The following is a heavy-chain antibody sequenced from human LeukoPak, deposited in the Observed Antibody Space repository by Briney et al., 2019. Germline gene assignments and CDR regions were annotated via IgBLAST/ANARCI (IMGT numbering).Heavy chain of an antibody. D-gene: IGHD6-25*01. V-gene: IGHV4-59*01. CDR3: ARVATYSGYDYIYS. CDR2: IYNSGST. CDR1: GGSISSYY. J-gene: IGHJ4*02. Sequence: SETLSLTCTVSGGSISSYYWSWIRQPPGKGLEWIGYIYNSGSTKYNPSLRSRVTMSVDTSKNQFSLNLSSGTAADTVVYYCARVATYSGYDYIYSWSQGTLVTVSS.